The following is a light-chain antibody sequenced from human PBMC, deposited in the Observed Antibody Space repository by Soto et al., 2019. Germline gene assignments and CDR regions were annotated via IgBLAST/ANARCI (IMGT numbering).Light chain of an antibody. Sequence: IQMTQSPPSLSASVGDRVTITCQASQDIGNSLNWFQHKPGKAPNLVIYDAYNLEIGVPSRFSGSGSGTGFTFTITSLRPEDISTYYCQKSDHLPLFGPGTKVESK. CDR1: QDIGNS. J-gene: IGKJ3*01. V-gene: IGKV1-33*01. CDR3: QKSDHLPL. CDR2: DAY.